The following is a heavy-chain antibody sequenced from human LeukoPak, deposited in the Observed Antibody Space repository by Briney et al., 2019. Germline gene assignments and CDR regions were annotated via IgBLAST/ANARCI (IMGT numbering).Heavy chain of an antibody. Sequence: GGSLRLSCTASGFVFDDYAMHWVRQAPGKGLEWVSGISWNSGYIGYTDSVKGRFTISRDNAKDSLYLQVNSLRPEDTALYYCVKARSTYYYDTSGCYSGFDCWGQGTLVTVSS. CDR3: VKARSTYYYDTSGCYSGFDC. CDR1: GFVFDDYA. V-gene: IGHV3-9*01. D-gene: IGHD3-22*01. J-gene: IGHJ4*02. CDR2: ISWNSGYI.